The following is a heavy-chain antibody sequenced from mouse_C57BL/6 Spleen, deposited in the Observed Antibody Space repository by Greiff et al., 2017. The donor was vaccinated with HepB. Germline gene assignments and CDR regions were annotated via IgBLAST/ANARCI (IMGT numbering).Heavy chain of an antibody. CDR1: GYAFSSSW. D-gene: IGHD2-4*01. CDR3: ARGDYDGDC. Sequence: QVQLQQSGPELVKPGASVKISCKASGYAFSSSWMNWVKQRPGKGLEWIGRIYPGDGDTNYNGKFKGKATLTADKSSSTAYMQLSSLTSEDSAVYFCARGDYDGDCWGQGTTLTVSS. CDR2: IYPGDGDT. V-gene: IGHV1-82*01. J-gene: IGHJ2*01.